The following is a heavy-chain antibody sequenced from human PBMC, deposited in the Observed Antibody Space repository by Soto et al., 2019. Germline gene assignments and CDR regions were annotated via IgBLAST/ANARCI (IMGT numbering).Heavy chain of an antibody. D-gene: IGHD4-17*01. Sequence: SGPTLVNPTETLTLTCTVSGFSLSSGRMGVSWIRQPPGKPLEWLAHFFSDVEGSYSASMQSRLTLSTDISGSQVVLTMTNMDPVDTATYYCARMDGDFNYYALDVWGQGTTVTVSS. J-gene: IGHJ6*02. CDR3: ARMDGDFNYYALDV. V-gene: IGHV2-26*01. CDR2: FFSDVEG. CDR1: GFSLSSGRMG.